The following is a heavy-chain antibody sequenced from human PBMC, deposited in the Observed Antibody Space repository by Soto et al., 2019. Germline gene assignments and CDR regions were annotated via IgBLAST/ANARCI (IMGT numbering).Heavy chain of an antibody. Sequence: EVQLVESGGGLVQPGGSLRLSCAASGFTFSSSWMNWVRQAPGKGLVWVSRINSDGTTTSYADSVKGRFTISRDNAKNTLYLQMNSLTAEDTAVYYCAREQGNCLSLTCWKWFDPWGQGTLVAVSS. CDR2: INSDGTTT. J-gene: IGHJ5*02. V-gene: IGHV3-74*01. D-gene: IGHD2-15*01. CDR3: AREQGNCLSLTCWKWFDP. CDR1: GFTFSSSW.